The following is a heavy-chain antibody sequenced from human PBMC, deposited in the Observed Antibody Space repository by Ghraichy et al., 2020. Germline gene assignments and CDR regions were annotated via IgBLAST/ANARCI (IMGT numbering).Heavy chain of an antibody. Sequence: GGSLRLSCVASGFTFRDYAMHWVRQAPGKGLEWLAVISYDGTNKNYVDSVKGRITISRDNSENTLFLQMNSLRVEDTAVYYCARDSVGGTLSYHYYYCMDVWGKGTTVTVSS. CDR1: GFTFRDYA. CDR2: ISYDGTNK. CDR3: ARDSVGGTLSYHYYYCMDV. V-gene: IGHV3-30-3*01. J-gene: IGHJ6*03. D-gene: IGHD1-26*01.